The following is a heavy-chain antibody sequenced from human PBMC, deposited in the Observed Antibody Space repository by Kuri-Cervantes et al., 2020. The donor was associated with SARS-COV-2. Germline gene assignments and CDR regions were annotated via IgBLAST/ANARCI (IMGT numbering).Heavy chain of an antibody. V-gene: IGHV4-34*01. J-gene: IGHJ5*02. Sequence: SQTLSLTCAASGFTFSSYAMSWVRQAPGKGLEWIGEINHSGSTNYNPSLKSRVTISVDTSKNQFSLKLSSVTAADTAVYYCARGGSYYRVYWFDPWGQGTLVTVSS. CDR2: INHSGST. CDR1: GFTFSSYA. D-gene: IGHD1-26*01. CDR3: ARGGSYYRVYWFDP.